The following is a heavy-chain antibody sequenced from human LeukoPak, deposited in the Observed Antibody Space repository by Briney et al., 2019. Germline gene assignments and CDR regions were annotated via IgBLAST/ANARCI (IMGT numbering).Heavy chain of an antibody. CDR1: GFTFSSYS. CDR2: ISSSSKTI. Sequence: PGGSLRLSCAASGFTFSSYSMNWVRQAPGKGLEWVSYISSSSKTIYYADSVKGRFTISRDNAKNSLYLQMNSLRAEDTAVYYCASGRRGSGGSCYFYWGQGTLVTVSS. V-gene: IGHV3-48*04. CDR3: ASGRRGSGGSCYFY. D-gene: IGHD2-15*01. J-gene: IGHJ4*02.